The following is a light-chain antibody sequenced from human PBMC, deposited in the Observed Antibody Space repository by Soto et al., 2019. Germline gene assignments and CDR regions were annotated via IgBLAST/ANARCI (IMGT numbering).Light chain of an antibody. CDR3: QQYNNWPLLS. CDR1: QSVYGN. J-gene: IGKJ4*01. V-gene: IGKV3D-15*01. CDR2: GAS. Sequence: EILMTQSPATLSVSLGERATLSCWASQSVYGNLAWYQQKPGQAPRLLVFGASTRAASIPARFSGGGSGTDYTLTISSLQSEDFAVYYCQQYNNWPLLSFGGGTKVDIK.